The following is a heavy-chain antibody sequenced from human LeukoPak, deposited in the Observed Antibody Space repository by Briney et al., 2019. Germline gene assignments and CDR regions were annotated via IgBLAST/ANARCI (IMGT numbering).Heavy chain of an antibody. V-gene: IGHV4-31*03. CDR2: IYYSGST. J-gene: IGHJ4*02. Sequence: SETLSLTCTVSGGSISSGGYYWSWIRQHPGKGLEWIGYIYYSGSTYYNPSLKSRVTISVDTSKNLFSLKLSSVTAADTAVYYCARGARITMVRGVIITDYFDYWGQGTLVTVSS. CDR1: GGSISSGGYY. D-gene: IGHD3-10*01. CDR3: ARGARITMVRGVIITDYFDY.